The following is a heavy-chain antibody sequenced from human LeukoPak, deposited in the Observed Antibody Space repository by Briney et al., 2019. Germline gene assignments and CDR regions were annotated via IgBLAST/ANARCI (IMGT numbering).Heavy chain of an antibody. CDR2: INGRGSDT. V-gene: IGHV3-23*01. CDR1: GSTFSSLV. D-gene: IGHD3-10*01. CDR3: GKEVGGSGTYYLQY. J-gene: IGHJ4*02. Sequence: PGRSLRLSCAASGSTFSSLVMSWVRQIPGKGLEWVSSINGRGSDTHYADSVKGRFTISRDNSNDTLYLQMNSLRPEDTAIYYCGKEVGGSGTYYLQYWGQGTLVSVSS.